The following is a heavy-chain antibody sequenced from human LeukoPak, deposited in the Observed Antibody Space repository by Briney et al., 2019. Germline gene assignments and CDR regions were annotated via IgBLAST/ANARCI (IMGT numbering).Heavy chain of an antibody. Sequence: PGGSLRLSCAASGFTFSSYEMNWVRQAPGKGLEWVSYISSSGSTIYYADSVEGRFTISRDNSKNTLYLQMNSLRAEDTAVYYCAKGMYYDSSGYPNWGQGTLVTVSS. V-gene: IGHV3-48*03. CDR1: GFTFSSYE. CDR2: ISSSGSTI. D-gene: IGHD3-22*01. CDR3: AKGMYYDSSGYPN. J-gene: IGHJ4*02.